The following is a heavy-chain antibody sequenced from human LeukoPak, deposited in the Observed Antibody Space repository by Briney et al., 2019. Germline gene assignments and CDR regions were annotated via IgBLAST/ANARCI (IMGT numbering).Heavy chain of an antibody. J-gene: IGHJ4*02. Sequence: GASVKVSCKASGYTFTSYGISWVRQAPGQGLEWMGWISAYSGNTNYAQKLQGRVTMTTDTSTSTAYMELRSLRSDDTAVYYCARAGSSGWYGGDVYWGQGTLVTVSS. CDR3: ARAGSSGWYGGDVY. V-gene: IGHV1-18*04. D-gene: IGHD6-19*01. CDR2: ISAYSGNT. CDR1: GYTFTSYG.